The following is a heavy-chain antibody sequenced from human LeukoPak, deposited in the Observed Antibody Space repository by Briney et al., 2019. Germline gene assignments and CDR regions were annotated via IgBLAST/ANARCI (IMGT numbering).Heavy chain of an antibody. Sequence: GGSLRLSCAASGFTFSSYGMHWVRQAPGKGLEWVAVISYDGSNKYYADSVKGRFTISRDNSKNTLYLQMNGLRAEDTAVYYCAKCGYSYDTFDYWGQGTLVTVSS. CDR3: AKCGYSYDTFDY. CDR2: ISYDGSNK. D-gene: IGHD5-18*01. J-gene: IGHJ4*02. CDR1: GFTFSSYG. V-gene: IGHV3-30*18.